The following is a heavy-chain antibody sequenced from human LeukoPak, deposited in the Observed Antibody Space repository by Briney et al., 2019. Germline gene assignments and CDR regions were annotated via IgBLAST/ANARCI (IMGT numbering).Heavy chain of an antibody. J-gene: IGHJ4*02. CDR1: GFTFTSTA. V-gene: IGHV1-58*01. CDR2: ILVGSGNT. Sequence: SVKVSCKASGFTFTSTAVQWVRQARGQRLEWIGWILVGSGNTNYAQMFQERVTLTWDVSTSTAYMVLSSLRSEDAAIYYCASDPPYTSSSAWWGQGTLVTVSS. CDR3: ASDPPYTSSSAW. D-gene: IGHD2-2*01.